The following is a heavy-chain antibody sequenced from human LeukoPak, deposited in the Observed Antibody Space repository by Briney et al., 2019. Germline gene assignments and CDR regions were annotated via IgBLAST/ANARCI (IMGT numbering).Heavy chain of an antibody. D-gene: IGHD3-22*01. CDR3: ARDNYDSSGYYEERAFDI. Sequence: GGSLRLSCAASGFTSSSYEMNWVRQAPGKGLEWVANIKQDGSEKYYVDSVKGRFTISRDNAENSLYLQVNSLRAEDTAVYYCARDNYDSSGYYEERAFDIWGQGTMVTVSS. J-gene: IGHJ3*02. CDR2: IKQDGSEK. V-gene: IGHV3-7*01. CDR1: GFTSSSYE.